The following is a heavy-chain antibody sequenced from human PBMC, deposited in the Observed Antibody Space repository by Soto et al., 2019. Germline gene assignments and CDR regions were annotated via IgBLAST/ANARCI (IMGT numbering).Heavy chain of an antibody. J-gene: IGHJ4*02. Sequence: EVQLVESGGGLVQPGGSLRLPCAASGFTFSNYWMHWVRQAPGKGLVWVSRINGDGSTTTYADSVKGRFTISRDSAKHTLYLQLNSLRAEDTAVYYCARGGFYSSSPLGYWGQGTLVTVSS. CDR1: GFTFSNYW. V-gene: IGHV3-74*01. CDR2: INGDGSTT. CDR3: ARGGFYSSSPLGY. D-gene: IGHD6-13*01.